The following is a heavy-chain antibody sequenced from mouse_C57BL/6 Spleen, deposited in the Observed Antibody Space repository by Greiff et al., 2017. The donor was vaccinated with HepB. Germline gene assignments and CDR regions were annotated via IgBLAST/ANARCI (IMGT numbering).Heavy chain of an antibody. V-gene: IGHV1-81*01. Sequence: QVQLQQSGAELARPGASVKLSCKASGYTFTSYGISWVKQRTGQGLEWIGEIYPRSGNTYYNEKFKGKATLTADKSSSTACMELRSLTSEDSAVYFCASGTTGFAYWGQGTLVTVSA. J-gene: IGHJ3*01. CDR1: GYTFTSYG. CDR3: ASGTTGFAY. CDR2: IYPRSGNT. D-gene: IGHD1-1*01.